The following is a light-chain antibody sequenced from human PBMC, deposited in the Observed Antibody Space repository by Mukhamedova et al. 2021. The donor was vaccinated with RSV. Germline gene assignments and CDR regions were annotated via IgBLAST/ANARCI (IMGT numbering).Light chain of an antibody. CDR2: AAS. CDR3: LQHASYPLT. Sequence: HGIGDRLAWFQQRPGKVPTRLIYAASSLQSGVPGRFGGSGSGVEFTLTISSLLPEDFATYYCLQHASYPLTFGGGTKVEI. V-gene: IGKV1-17*03. CDR1: HGIGDR. J-gene: IGKJ4*01.